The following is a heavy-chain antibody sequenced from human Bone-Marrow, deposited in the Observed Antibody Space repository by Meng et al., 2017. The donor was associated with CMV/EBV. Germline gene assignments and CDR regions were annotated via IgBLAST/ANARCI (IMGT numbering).Heavy chain of an antibody. CDR1: GGSISSYY. V-gene: IGHV4-59*01. CDR2: IYYSGST. J-gene: IGHJ4*02. CDR3: ARASYDSSGYYYYFDQ. D-gene: IGHD3-22*01. Sequence: SETLSLTCTVSGGSISSYYWSWIRQPPGKGLEWIGYIYYSGSTNYNPSLKSRVTISVDTSKNQFSLQLSSVTAADTAVYYCARASYDSSGYYYYFDQWGQGTLVTVSS.